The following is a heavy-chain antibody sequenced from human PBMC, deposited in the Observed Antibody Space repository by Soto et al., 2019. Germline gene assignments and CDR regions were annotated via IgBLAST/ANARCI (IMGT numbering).Heavy chain of an antibody. D-gene: IGHD3-16*01. CDR2: INPDSGET. CDR3: ARGLRTGAYYYYYYGLDV. J-gene: IGHJ6*02. V-gene: IGHV1-2*04. CDR1: GDSLTGYY. Sequence: ASLKVCCKASGDSLTGYYLEWVRQAPGQGLEWMGWINPDSGETNYAQKFQGWVTMTRDTSIGAAYMEVSRLNFDDTAVYYCARGLRTGAYYYYYYGLDVWGQGTPVTVSS.